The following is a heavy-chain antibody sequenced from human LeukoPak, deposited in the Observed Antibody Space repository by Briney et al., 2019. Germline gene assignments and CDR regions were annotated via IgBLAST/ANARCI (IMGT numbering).Heavy chain of an antibody. CDR3: ARSVSTRSKLSYYYYGMDV. J-gene: IGHJ6*02. CDR2: IYYSGST. CDR1: GGSISSSSYY. Sequence: PSETLSLTCTVSGGSISSSSYYWGWIRQPPGRGLEWIGSIYYSGSTYYNPSLKSRVTISVDTSKNQFSLKLSSVTAADTAVYYCARSVSTRSKLSYYYYGMDVWGQGTTVTVSS. D-gene: IGHD2-2*01. V-gene: IGHV4-39*01.